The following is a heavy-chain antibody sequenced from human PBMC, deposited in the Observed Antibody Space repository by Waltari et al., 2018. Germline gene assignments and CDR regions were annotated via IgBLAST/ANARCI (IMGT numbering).Heavy chain of an antibody. J-gene: IGHJ6*02. V-gene: IGHV3-53*01. CDR1: GGSFSGYY. Sequence: VQLQQWGAGLLKPSETLSLTCAVYGGSFSGYYWSWIRQPPGKGLEWVSVIYSGGSTYYADSVKGRFTISRDNSKNTLYLQMNSLRAEDTAVYYCARVHYYYYYGMDVWGQGTTVTVSS. CDR3: ARVHYYYYYGMDV. CDR2: IYSGGST.